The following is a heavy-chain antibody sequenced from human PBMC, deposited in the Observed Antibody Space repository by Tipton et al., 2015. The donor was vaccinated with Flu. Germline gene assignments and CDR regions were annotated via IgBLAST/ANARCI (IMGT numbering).Heavy chain of an antibody. CDR3: AKDVYRFQGHFDKTFDI. D-gene: IGHD3-22*01. J-gene: IGHJ3*02. Sequence: SLRLSCTASGFTFEDYAMHWVRQAPGKGLVWVSGISWNGGSIGYADSVKGRFTISRDNAKNSLFLQMNNLRPEDMALYYCAKDVYRFQGHFDKTFDIWGQGTLVTVSS. CDR1: GFTFEDYA. V-gene: IGHV3-9*03. CDR2: ISWNGGSI.